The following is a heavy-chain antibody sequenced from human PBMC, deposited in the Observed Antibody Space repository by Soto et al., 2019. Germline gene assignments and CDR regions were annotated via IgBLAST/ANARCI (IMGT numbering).Heavy chain of an antibody. V-gene: IGHV4-31*04. J-gene: IGHJ6*02. Sequence: QVRLQESGPGLVRPSQTLSLTCTVSGDTLRSGGYYCSWIRQLPGKGLEWIGFIYYSGSTFYNPSLRSRVTMSADASKNQISLKLSSVTAADTAVYYCAKTKTPHVRNGMDVWGQGTTVTVSS. CDR1: GDTLRSGGYY. D-gene: IGHD2-8*01. CDR2: IYYSGST. CDR3: AKTKTPHVRNGMDV.